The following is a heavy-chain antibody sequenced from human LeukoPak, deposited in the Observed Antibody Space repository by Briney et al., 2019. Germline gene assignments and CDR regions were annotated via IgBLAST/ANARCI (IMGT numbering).Heavy chain of an antibody. Sequence: PWGSLRLSCAASGFTFSSYAMHWVRQAPGKGLEWVAVISYNGSNKYYADSVKGRFTISRDTTKNTLYLQMNSLRAEGTAVYYCARGFGSMVRGVISGDWFDPWGQGTLVTVSS. CDR2: ISYNGSNK. J-gene: IGHJ5*02. D-gene: IGHD3-10*01. CDR1: GFTFSSYA. CDR3: ARGFGSMVRGVISGDWFDP. V-gene: IGHV3-30*04.